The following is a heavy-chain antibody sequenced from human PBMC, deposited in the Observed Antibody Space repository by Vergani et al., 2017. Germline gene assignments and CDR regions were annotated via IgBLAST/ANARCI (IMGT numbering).Heavy chain of an antibody. CDR3: ARDRVGATVGWFDP. D-gene: IGHD1-26*01. CDR1: GFTFSSYS. J-gene: IGHJ5*02. CDR2: ISSSSYI. V-gene: IGHV3-21*01. Sequence: EVQLVESGGGLVKPGGSLRLSCAASGFTFSSYSMNWVRQAPGKGLEWVSSISSSSYIYYADSVKGRFTISRDNAKNSLYLQMNSLRAEDTAVYYCARDRVGATVGWFDPWGQGTLVTVSS.